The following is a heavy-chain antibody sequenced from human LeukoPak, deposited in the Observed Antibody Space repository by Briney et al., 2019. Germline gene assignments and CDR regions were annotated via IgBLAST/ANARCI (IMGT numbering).Heavy chain of an antibody. CDR2: LYVSGDI. CDR1: GGSINDYY. Sequence: SETLSLTCTVSGGSINDYYWSWIRQPAGKGLEWIGRLYVSGDINYNPSLKSRLTMSADTSKGQFSLKLSSVTAADTAVYYCARGAGSYYSFDFWGQGTLVTVPS. CDR3: ARGAGSYYSFDF. V-gene: IGHV4-4*07. D-gene: IGHD3-10*01. J-gene: IGHJ4*02.